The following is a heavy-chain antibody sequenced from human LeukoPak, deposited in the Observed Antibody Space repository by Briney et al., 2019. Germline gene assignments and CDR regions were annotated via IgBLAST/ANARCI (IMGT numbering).Heavy chain of an antibody. D-gene: IGHD2/OR15-2a*01. CDR2: IKQDGSEK. CDR3: TRDATYYLRYGYFDY. CDR1: GFTFSSYW. V-gene: IGHV3-7*01. Sequence: GGSLXXXXAASGFTFSSYWMSWVRQAPGKGLXGXANIKQDGSEKYYVDSVKGRFTISRDNAKNSLYLQMNSLRAEDTAVYYCTRDATYYLRYGYFDYWGQGTLVTVSS. J-gene: IGHJ4*02.